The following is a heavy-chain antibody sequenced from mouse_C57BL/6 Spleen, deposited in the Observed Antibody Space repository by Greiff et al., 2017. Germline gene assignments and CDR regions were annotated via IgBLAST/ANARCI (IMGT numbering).Heavy chain of an antibody. Sequence: QVQLQQPGAELVKPGASVKLSCKASGYTFTSYWMHWVKQRPGQGLEWIGMIHPNSGSTNYNEKFKSKATLTVDKSSSTAYMQLSSLTSEDSAVYYCAGPYGYDGGFAYWGQGTLVTVSA. CDR3: AGPYGYDGGFAY. CDR2: IHPNSGST. V-gene: IGHV1-64*01. CDR1: GYTFTSYW. D-gene: IGHD2-2*01. J-gene: IGHJ3*01.